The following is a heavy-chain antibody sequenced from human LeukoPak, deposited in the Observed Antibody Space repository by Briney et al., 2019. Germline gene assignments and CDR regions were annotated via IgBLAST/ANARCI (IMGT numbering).Heavy chain of an antibody. J-gene: IGHJ4*02. CDR3: ARDYYCYDKKGEFDY. CDR1: GYTFTIYY. CDR2: INPSGGST. V-gene: IGHV1-46*01. D-gene: IGHD3-22*01. Sequence: ASVTVSFTASGYTFTIYYMHWVRQAPGQGLEWMGLINPSGGSTNYAQKFQGRVTMTRDMSTSTVYMELSSLRSEDTAMYYCARDYYCYDKKGEFDYWGQGTLVTVSS.